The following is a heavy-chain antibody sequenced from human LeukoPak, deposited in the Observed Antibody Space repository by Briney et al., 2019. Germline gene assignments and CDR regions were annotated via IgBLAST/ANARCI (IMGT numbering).Heavy chain of an antibody. CDR1: GYSFTSYG. J-gene: IGHJ3*02. CDR2: ISAYNGNT. D-gene: IGHD3-22*01. Sequence: GASVKVSCKASGYSFTSYGISWVRQAPGQGLDWMGWISAYNGNTNYAQKLQGRVTMTTDTSTSTAYMELRSLRSDDAAVYYCARGGAADPYDSSGYAFDIWGQGTMVTVSS. V-gene: IGHV1-18*01. CDR3: ARGGAADPYDSSGYAFDI.